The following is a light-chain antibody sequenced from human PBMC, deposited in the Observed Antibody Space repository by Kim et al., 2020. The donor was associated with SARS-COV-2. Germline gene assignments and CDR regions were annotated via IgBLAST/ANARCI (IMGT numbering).Light chain of an antibody. V-gene: IGLV6-57*04. CDR2: EDN. Sequence: NFMLTQPHSVSESPGKTVTISCTRSSGSIGSNYVQWCQQRPGSAPNTVIYEDNQRPSGVPDRFSGSIDSSSNSASLTISGLKTEDEADYYCQSYDTNIVVFGGGTQLTVL. CDR1: SGSIGSNY. CDR3: QSYDTNIVV. J-gene: IGLJ2*01.